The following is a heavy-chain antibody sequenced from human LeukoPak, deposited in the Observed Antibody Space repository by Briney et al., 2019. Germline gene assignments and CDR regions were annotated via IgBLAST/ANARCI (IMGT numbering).Heavy chain of an antibody. CDR2: IKSDGGT. J-gene: IGHJ1*01. CDR3: ARAPSEIGGYYPEYFRH. D-gene: IGHD3-22*01. V-gene: IGHV3-74*01. Sequence: GGSLRLSCAASGFTFSTYWMHWVRQAPGKGLVWDSRIKSDGGTNYADSVKGRLTISRDNAKKTVSLQMNSLRPEDTGVYYCARAPSEIGGYYPEYFRHWGQGTLVTVSS. CDR1: GFTFSTYW.